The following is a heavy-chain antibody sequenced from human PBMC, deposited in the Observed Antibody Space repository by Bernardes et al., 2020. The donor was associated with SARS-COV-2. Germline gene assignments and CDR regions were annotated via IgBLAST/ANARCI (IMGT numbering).Heavy chain of an antibody. CDR3: ARDTRSSWYYFDY. Sequence: SETLSLTCTVSGGSISSGGYYWSWIRQHPGKGLEWIGYIYYSGSTYYNPSLKSRVTISVDTSKNQFSLKLSSVTAADTAVYYCARDTRSSWYYFDYWGQGTLVTVSS. V-gene: IGHV4-31*03. J-gene: IGHJ4*02. CDR2: IYYSGST. D-gene: IGHD6-13*01. CDR1: GGSISSGGYY.